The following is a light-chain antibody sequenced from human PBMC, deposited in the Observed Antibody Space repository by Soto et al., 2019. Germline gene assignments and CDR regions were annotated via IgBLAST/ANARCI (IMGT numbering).Light chain of an antibody. CDR1: WSNIGNNA. CDR2: YDD. CDR3: AVWDDNLNGVV. J-gene: IGLJ2*01. Sequence: QSVLTQPPSVSEAPRQRVTISCSGSWSNIGNNAVNWYQQLPGKAPKLLIYYDDLLSSGVSDRFSGPKSGTSASLAISGLQSEDEADYYCAVWDDNLNGVVFGGGTKLTVL. V-gene: IGLV1-36*01.